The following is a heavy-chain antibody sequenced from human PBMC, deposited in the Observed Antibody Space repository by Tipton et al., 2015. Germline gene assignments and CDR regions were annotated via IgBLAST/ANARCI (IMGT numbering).Heavy chain of an antibody. D-gene: IGHD2-15*01. CDR2: IFTSGTT. CDR3: ARGDVAAAGTFDF. J-gene: IGHJ4*02. V-gene: IGHV4-4*07. CDR1: GTSLSTYY. Sequence: TLSLTCTVSGTSLSTYYWSWIRQPAGKGLEWIGRIFTSGTTNYNPSLKSRVAISVDAPKNQFSLELKSVTAADTAMYYCARGDVAAAGTFDFWGQGTLVTVSS.